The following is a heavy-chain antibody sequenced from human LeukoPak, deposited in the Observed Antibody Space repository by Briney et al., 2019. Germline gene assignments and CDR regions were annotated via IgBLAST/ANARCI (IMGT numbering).Heavy chain of an antibody. J-gene: IGHJ4*02. CDR2: ISGSGSTT. V-gene: IGHV3-23*01. Sequence: GGSLRLSCAASGFTFSSYGMSWVRQAPGKGLEWVSGISGSGSTTYYADSVKGWFAISRDNSNNTLYLQMSSLKAEDTAVYYCAKATGDQPLLCPFDYGGEGALVTVSS. CDR3: AKATGDQPLLCPFDY. D-gene: IGHD2-2*01. CDR1: GFTFSSYG.